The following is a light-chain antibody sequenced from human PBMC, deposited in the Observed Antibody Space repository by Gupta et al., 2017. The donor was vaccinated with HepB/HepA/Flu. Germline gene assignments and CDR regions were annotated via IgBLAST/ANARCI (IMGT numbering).Light chain of an antibody. V-gene: IGLV3-19*01. Sequence: LRTYSATWYQQKPGQAPLLVIYGIKNRPSGIPDRFSGSSSGNTASLTITGAQAEDEADYYCNSRDSSETHQVFGGGTRLTVL. CDR1: LRTYS. CDR3: NSRDSSETHQV. J-gene: IGLJ3*02. CDR2: GIK.